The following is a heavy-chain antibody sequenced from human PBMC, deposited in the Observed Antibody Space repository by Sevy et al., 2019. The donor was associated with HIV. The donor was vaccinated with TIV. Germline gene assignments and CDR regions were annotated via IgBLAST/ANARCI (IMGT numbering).Heavy chain of an antibody. J-gene: IGHJ3*02. D-gene: IGHD2-21*02. CDR3: AKGVVVTTHPYDAFDI. Sequence: GGSLRLSCAASGFTFSSYAMSWVRQAPGKGLEWVSAISGSGGNTYYADSVKGRFTISRDNSKNTLYLQMNSLRAEDTAVYYCAKGVVVTTHPYDAFDIWGQGTMVTVSS. CDR1: GFTFSSYA. V-gene: IGHV3-23*01. CDR2: ISGSGGNT.